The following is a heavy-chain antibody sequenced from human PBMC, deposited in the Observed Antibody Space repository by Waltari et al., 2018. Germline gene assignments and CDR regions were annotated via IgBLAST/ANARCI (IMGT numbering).Heavy chain of an antibody. Sequence: EVQLVESGGVVVQPGGSLRLSCAASGFTFDDYTMHWVRQAPGKGLEWVSLISWDGGSTYYADSVKGRFTISRDNSKNSLYLQMNSLRTEDTALYYCAKDIAGVDTAMVTDWYFDLWGRGTLVTVSS. V-gene: IGHV3-43*01. CDR3: AKDIAGVDTAMVTDWYFDL. CDR2: ISWDGGST. D-gene: IGHD5-18*01. CDR1: GFTFDDYT. J-gene: IGHJ2*01.